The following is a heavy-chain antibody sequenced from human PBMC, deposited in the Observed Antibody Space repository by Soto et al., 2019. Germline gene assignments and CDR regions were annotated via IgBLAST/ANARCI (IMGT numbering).Heavy chain of an antibody. J-gene: IGHJ5*02. D-gene: IGHD4-17*01. CDR2: ISAYNGNT. CDR1: GYTFTSYG. V-gene: IGHV1-18*01. CDR3: ARKGEDDYGDYWFDP. Sequence: GASVKVSCKASGYTFTSYGISWVRQAPGQGLEWMGWISAYNGNTNYAQKLQGRVTMTTDTSTSTAYMELRSLRSDDTAVYYCARKGEDDYGDYWFDPWGQGTLVTVSS.